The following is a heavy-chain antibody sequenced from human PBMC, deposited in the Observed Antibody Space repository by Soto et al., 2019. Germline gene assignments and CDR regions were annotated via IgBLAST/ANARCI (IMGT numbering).Heavy chain of an antibody. V-gene: IGHV4-34*01. CDR3: ARARFYDSSGYSFDY. Sequence: SETLSLTCAVYGGSFSGYYWSWIRQPPGKGLEWIGEINHSGSTNYNPSLKSRVTISVDTSKNQFSLKLSSVTAADTAVYYCARARFYDSSGYSFDYWGQGTLVTVSS. J-gene: IGHJ4*02. CDR2: INHSGST. D-gene: IGHD3-22*01. CDR1: GGSFSGYY.